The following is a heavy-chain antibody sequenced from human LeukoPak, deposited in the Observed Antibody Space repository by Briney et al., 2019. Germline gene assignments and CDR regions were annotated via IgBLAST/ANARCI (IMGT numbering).Heavy chain of an antibody. J-gene: IGHJ4*02. V-gene: IGHV3-23*01. CDR1: GLTFSNFA. CDR2: ISGTGDNT. Sequence: PGGSLRLSCAASGLTFSNFAMSWVRQAPGKGLESVLVISGTGDNTYYADSVKGRFTVSRDNSQNTLYLQMNSLRAEDTAVYYCAKGHSDYGTGFGCWGQGTLVTVAS. D-gene: IGHD4/OR15-4a*01. CDR3: AKGHSDYGTGFGC.